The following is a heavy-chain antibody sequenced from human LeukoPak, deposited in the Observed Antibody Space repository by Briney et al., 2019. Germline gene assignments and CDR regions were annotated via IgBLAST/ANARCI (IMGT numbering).Heavy chain of an antibody. Sequence: SETLSLTCGVYGGSFSGYHWTWIRLRPGKGLEWIGEINHSGSTNYNPSLKSRVTISVDTSKNQFSLKLSSVTAADTAVYYCARGSAGYYYYYGMDVWGQGTTVTVSS. CDR2: INHSGST. CDR1: GGSFSGYH. J-gene: IGHJ6*02. CDR3: ARGSAGYYYYYGMDV. V-gene: IGHV4-34*01. D-gene: IGHD6-13*01.